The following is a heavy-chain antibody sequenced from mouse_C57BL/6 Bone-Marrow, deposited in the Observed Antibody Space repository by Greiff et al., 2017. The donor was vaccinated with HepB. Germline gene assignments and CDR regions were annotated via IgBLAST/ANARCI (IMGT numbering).Heavy chain of an antibody. CDR3: ARNPPSHGYDDAMDY. Sequence: QVQLQQSGPGLVQPSQSLSITCTVSGFSLTSYGVHWVRQSPGKGLEWLGVIWSGGSTDYNAAFISRLSISKDNSKSQVFFKMNSLQADDTAIYYCARNPPSHGYDDAMDYWGQGTSVTVSS. CDR2: IWSGGST. J-gene: IGHJ4*01. D-gene: IGHD2-2*01. CDR1: GFSLTSYG. V-gene: IGHV2-2*01.